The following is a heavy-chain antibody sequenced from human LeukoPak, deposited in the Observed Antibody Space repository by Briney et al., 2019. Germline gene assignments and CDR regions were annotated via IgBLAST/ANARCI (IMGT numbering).Heavy chain of an antibody. CDR3: TTDRYNSSWYPYYYYYGMDV. D-gene: IGHD6-13*01. V-gene: IGHV3-15*01. Sequence: GGSLRLSCAASGFTFSNAWMSWVRQAPGKGLEWVGRIKSKTDGGTTDYAAPVKGRFTISRDDSKNTLYLQMNSLKTEDTAVYYCTTDRYNSSWYPYYYYYGMDVWGQGATVTVSS. CDR2: IKSKTDGGTT. CDR1: GFTFSNAW. J-gene: IGHJ6*02.